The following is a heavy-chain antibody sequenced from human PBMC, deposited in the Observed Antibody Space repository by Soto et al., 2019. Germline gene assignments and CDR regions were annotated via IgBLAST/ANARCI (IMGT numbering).Heavy chain of an antibody. D-gene: IGHD2-15*01. CDR3: ARSPRRVDGKWYLDY. Sequence: QVQLQESGPRLVKPSGTLSLTCGVSGDSFSSSNWWTWVRQSPGKGLEWIGDILHTGRTDYRPSLRSRVTLSIDASKKEFYLNLTSVTATDTAIYYCARSPRRVDGKWYLDYWGQGALVTVSS. J-gene: IGHJ4*02. CDR1: GDSFSSSNW. CDR2: ILHTGRT. V-gene: IGHV4-4*02.